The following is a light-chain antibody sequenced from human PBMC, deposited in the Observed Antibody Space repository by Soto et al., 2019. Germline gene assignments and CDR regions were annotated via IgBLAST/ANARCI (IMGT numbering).Light chain of an antibody. V-gene: IGKV3-20*01. CDR1: QSVSSRF. CDR3: QQYTGPPTT. J-gene: IGKJ5*01. CDR2: GAS. Sequence: DIVLTQSPGTLSLSPVARATLSGRASQSVSSRFLAWYQQKPGQAPRLLMYGASSRATGIPARFSGSGSGTDFTLTITRLEPEDSAVYFCQQYTGPPTTFGQGTRLEIK.